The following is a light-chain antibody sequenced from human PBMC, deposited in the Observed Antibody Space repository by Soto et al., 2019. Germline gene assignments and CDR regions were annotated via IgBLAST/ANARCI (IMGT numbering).Light chain of an antibody. V-gene: IGKV3-15*01. CDR2: GAS. CDR3: QQYNNWPPHT. J-gene: IGKJ2*01. CDR1: QSVSSN. Sequence: EIVMTQSPATLSVSPGERATLSCRASQSVSSNLAWYQQKPGQAPRLLIYGASTRATGIPARFSGSGSGTEFTLTISSLQYEDFAVYYCQQYNNWPPHTFGQGTKLEIK.